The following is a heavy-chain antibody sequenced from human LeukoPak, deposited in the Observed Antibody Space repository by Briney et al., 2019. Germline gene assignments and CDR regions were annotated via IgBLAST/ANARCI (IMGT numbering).Heavy chain of an antibody. CDR3: ARVGWFGELMPTDFFDY. Sequence: SGTLSLTCSVSGGSISSSNWWSWVRQPPGKGLEWIGEIYHSGSTNYNPSLKSRVTISVDKSKSQFSLKLSSVTAADTAVYYCARVGWFGELMPTDFFDYWGQGTLVTVSS. CDR1: GGSISSSNW. J-gene: IGHJ4*02. CDR2: IYHSGST. V-gene: IGHV4-4*02. D-gene: IGHD3-10*01.